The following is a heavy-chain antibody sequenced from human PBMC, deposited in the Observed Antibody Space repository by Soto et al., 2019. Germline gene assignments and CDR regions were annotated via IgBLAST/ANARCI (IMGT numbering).Heavy chain of an antibody. Sequence: ASVKVSCKASGGTFSSYAISWVRQAPGQGLEWMGGIIPIFGTANYAQKFQGRVTITADESTSTAYMELSSLRSEDTAVYYCARGLTGAAAGTVLPSYYYYGMDVWGQGTTVTVSS. V-gene: IGHV1-69*13. CDR1: GGTFSSYA. J-gene: IGHJ6*02. CDR2: IIPIFGTA. CDR3: ARGLTGAAAGTVLPSYYYYGMDV. D-gene: IGHD6-13*01.